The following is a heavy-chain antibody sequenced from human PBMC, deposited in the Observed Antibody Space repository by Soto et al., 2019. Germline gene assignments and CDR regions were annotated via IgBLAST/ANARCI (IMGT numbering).Heavy chain of an antibody. D-gene: IGHD1-7*01. CDR3: ARLPADDHRNSGASDGTLYYFYYMDV. V-gene: IGHV1-18*01. CDR2: ISPANGRT. Sequence: QARLLQSGSEVKQPGASVTVSCEASDYTFTSYGIVWVRQAPGQGFEWMGWISPANGRTDYGLNFQGALTMTAATSPGTAYIELRSVRSDVTATYYCARLPADDHRNSGASDGTLYYFYYMDVWGDGTSITVS. J-gene: IGHJ6*03. CDR1: DYTFTSYG.